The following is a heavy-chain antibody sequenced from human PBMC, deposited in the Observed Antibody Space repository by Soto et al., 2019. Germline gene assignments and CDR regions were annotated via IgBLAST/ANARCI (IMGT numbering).Heavy chain of an antibody. V-gene: IGHV3-23*01. D-gene: IGHD2-2*01. CDR1: GFTFSSYA. CDR2: ISGSGGST. J-gene: IGHJ4*02. Sequence: VGSLRLSCAASGFTFSSYAMSCVRQAPGKGLEWVSAISGSGGSTYYADSVKGRFTISRDNSKNTLYLQMNSLRAEDTAVYYCAKGEGVVPAAMEDWGQGTLVTVS. CDR3: AKGEGVVPAAMED.